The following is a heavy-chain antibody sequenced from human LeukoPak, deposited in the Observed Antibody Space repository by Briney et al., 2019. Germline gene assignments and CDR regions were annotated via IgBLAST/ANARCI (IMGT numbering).Heavy chain of an antibody. CDR1: GGSISSYY. Sequence: PSGTLSLTCSVSGGSISSYYWIWIRQPPGKGLECIGYIHYSGSTNYNPSLKSRLSLSVDTSKNQFSLKLSSVTAADTAVYYCAGGYSYGSTYYYMDVWGKGTTVTISS. CDR3: AGGYSYGSTYYYMDV. D-gene: IGHD5-18*01. V-gene: IGHV4-59*01. CDR2: IHYSGST. J-gene: IGHJ6*03.